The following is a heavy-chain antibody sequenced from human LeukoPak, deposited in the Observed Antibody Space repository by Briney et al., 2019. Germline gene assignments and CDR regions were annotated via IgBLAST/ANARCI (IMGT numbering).Heavy chain of an antibody. J-gene: IGHJ4*02. V-gene: IGHV3-23*01. Sequence: GGSLRLSCAASGFTFSSYGMSWVRQAPGKGLEWVSAISGSGGSTYYADSVKGRFTIPRDNSKNTLYQQMNSLRAEDTAVYYCAKTLLPMVRGVIQYYFDYWGQGTLVTVSS. D-gene: IGHD3-10*01. CDR2: ISGSGGST. CDR1: GFTFSSYG. CDR3: AKTLLPMVRGVIQYYFDY.